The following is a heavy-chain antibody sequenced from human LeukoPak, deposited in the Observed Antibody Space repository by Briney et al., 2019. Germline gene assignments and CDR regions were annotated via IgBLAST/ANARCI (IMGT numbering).Heavy chain of an antibody. V-gene: IGHV4-30-4*01. D-gene: IGHD5-24*01. Sequence: SETLSLTCAVYGVSFSGYYWSWIRQPPGKGLEWIGYIYYSGSTYYNPSLKSRVTISVDTSKNQLSLKLSSVTAADTAVYYCAHGDGYNSDWFDPWGQGTLVTVSS. J-gene: IGHJ5*02. CDR1: GVSFSGYY. CDR3: AHGDGYNSDWFDP. CDR2: IYYSGST.